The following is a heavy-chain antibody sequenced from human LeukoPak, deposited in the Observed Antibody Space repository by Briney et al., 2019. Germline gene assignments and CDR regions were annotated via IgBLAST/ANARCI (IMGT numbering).Heavy chain of an antibody. D-gene: IGHD6-13*01. J-gene: IGHJ4*02. Sequence: SETLSLTCTVSGGSISSYYWSWIRQPPGKGLEWIGYIYYSGSTNYNPSLKSRVTISVDTSKNQFSLKLSSVTAADTAVYYCAGGIAGNYWGQGTLVTVSS. CDR3: AGGIAGNY. CDR1: GGSISSYY. V-gene: IGHV4-59*08. CDR2: IYYSGST.